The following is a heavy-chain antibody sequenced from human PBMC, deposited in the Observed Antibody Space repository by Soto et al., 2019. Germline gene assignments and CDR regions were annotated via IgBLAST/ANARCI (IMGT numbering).Heavy chain of an antibody. J-gene: IGHJ6*02. Sequence: GASVKVSCKASGGTFSSYAISWVRQAPGQGLEWMGGIIPIFGTANYAQKFQGRVTITADESTSTAYMELSSLRSEDTAVYYCAREGTSRPRYGMDVWGQGTTVTVSS. CDR2: IIPIFGTA. CDR1: GGTFSSYA. V-gene: IGHV1-69*13. CDR3: AREGTSRPRYGMDV.